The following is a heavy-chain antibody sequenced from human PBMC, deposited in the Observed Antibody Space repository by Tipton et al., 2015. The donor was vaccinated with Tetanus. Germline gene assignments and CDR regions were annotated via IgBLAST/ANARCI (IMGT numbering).Heavy chain of an antibody. Sequence: SLRLSCAASGFPFSSYSMNWVRQAPGKGLEWVSYIGSSSSPIYYADSVKGRFIISRDNAKNSLYLQMNSLRDDGTAVYYCARFHPPYGSGSAPPVFWGQGTLVTVSS. D-gene: IGHD3-10*01. CDR1: GFPFSSYS. V-gene: IGHV3-48*02. J-gene: IGHJ4*02. CDR3: ARFHPPYGSGSAPPVF. CDR2: IGSSSSPI.